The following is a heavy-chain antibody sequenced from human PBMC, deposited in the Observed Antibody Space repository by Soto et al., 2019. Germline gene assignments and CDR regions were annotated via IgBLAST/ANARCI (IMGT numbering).Heavy chain of an antibody. CDR1: GGSISSGDYY. D-gene: IGHD3-10*01. CDR3: ARQVVDGTLAGAGSFDY. J-gene: IGHJ4*02. Sequence: SETLSLTCTVSGGSISSGDYYWSWIRQPPGKGLEWIGSFYYSGSTYYNPSLKSRVTISVDTSDNQFSLKLSSVTAADTAVYYCARQVVDGTLAGAGSFDYWGQGTLVTVSS. V-gene: IGHV4-39*01. CDR2: FYYSGST.